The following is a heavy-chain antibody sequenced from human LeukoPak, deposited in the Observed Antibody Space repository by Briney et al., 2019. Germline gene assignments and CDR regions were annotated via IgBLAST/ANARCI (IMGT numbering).Heavy chain of an antibody. CDR1: GGSISSYY. J-gene: IGHJ6*03. CDR3: ARNYYFYNYMDV. CDR2: IYYSGST. Sequence: PSETLSLTCTVSGGSISSYYWSWIRQPPGKGLEWIGYIYYSGSTNYNPSLKSRVTISVDTSKNQFSLQLSSVTAADTAVYYCARNYYFYNYMDVWGKGTTVTVSS. V-gene: IGHV4-59*12.